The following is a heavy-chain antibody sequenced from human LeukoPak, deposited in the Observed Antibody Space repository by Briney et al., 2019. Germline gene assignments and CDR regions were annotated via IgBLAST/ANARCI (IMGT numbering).Heavy chain of an antibody. CDR2: INPNSGGT. CDR1: GYTFTGYY. CDR3: ARCAEKTYYYDSSGYYEYDY. D-gene: IGHD3-22*01. Sequence: ASVKVSCKASGYTFTGYYMHWVRQAPGQGLEWMGRINPNSGGTNYAQKLQGRVTMTTDTSTSTAYMELRSLRSDDTAVYYCARCAEKTYYYDSSGYYEYDYWGQGTLVTVSS. V-gene: IGHV1-2*06. J-gene: IGHJ4*02.